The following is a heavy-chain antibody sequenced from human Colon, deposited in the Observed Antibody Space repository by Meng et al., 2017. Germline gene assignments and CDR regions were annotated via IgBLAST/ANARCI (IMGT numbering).Heavy chain of an antibody. Sequence: QVQLVQSGAEVKKPGASGKVSCKASGYTFTSYGISWVRQAPGQGLEWMGWISAYNGNTNYAQKLQGRVTMTTDTSTNTAYMELRSLRSDDTAVYYCARTPFGGAVGTIGNWFDPWGQGTLVTVSS. J-gene: IGHJ5*02. CDR1: GYTFTSYG. V-gene: IGHV1-18*01. D-gene: IGHD3-16*01. CDR3: ARTPFGGAVGTIGNWFDP. CDR2: ISAYNGNT.